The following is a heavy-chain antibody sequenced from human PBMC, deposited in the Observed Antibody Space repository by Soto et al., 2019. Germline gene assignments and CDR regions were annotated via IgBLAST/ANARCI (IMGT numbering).Heavy chain of an antibody. Sequence: EVQLLESGGGLVQPGGSLRLSCAASGFTLSSYAMSWVRQAPGKGLEWVSAISGSGGSTYYADSVKGRFTISRDNSKNTLYLQMNSLRAEDTAVYYCAKDYYYGSGSYCDYWGQGTLVTVSS. J-gene: IGHJ4*02. CDR3: AKDYYYGSGSYCDY. CDR2: ISGSGGST. CDR1: GFTLSSYA. D-gene: IGHD3-10*01. V-gene: IGHV3-23*01.